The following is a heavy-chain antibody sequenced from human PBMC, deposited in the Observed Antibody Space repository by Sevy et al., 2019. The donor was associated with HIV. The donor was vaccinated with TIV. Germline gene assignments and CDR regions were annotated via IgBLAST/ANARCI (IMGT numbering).Heavy chain of an antibody. J-gene: IGHJ4*02. CDR1: GGSITSLY. Sequence: SETLSLTCTVSGGSITSLYWNWIRQPPGKGLEWIANIYYNGHINYNPSLTSRVTISLDTSKNKFSLRLSSVTAADTAMYYCAGENAWGRGYSWGQGTLVTVSS. CDR3: AGENAWGRGYS. CDR2: IYYNGHI. D-gene: IGHD1-26*01. V-gene: IGHV4-59*08.